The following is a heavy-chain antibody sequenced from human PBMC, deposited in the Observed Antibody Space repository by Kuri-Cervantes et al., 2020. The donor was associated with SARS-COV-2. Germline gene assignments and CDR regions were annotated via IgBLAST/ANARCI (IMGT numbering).Heavy chain of an antibody. Sequence: GESLKISCAASGFTVSSNYMSWVRQAPGKGLEWVSVIYSGGSTYYADSVKGRFTTSRNHSKNTLYLQMNSLRAEDTAVYYCARGYGDSLYWGQGTLVTVSS. V-gene: IGHV3-53*01. D-gene: IGHD4-17*01. J-gene: IGHJ4*02. CDR1: GFTVSSNY. CDR2: IYSGGST. CDR3: ARGYGDSLY.